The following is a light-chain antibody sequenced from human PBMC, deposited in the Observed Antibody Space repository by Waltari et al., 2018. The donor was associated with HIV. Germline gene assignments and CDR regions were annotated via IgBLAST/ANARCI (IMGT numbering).Light chain of an antibody. CDR3: QSADSSGTYRGV. J-gene: IGLJ2*01. V-gene: IGLV3-25*03. CDR1: ALPKQY. CDR2: KDS. Sequence: SYELTQPPSVSVSPGQTARHTCSGTALPKQYAYWYQQKPGQAPVLVIYKDSERPSGIPERFSGSSSGTTVTLTISGVQAEDEADYYCQSADSSGTYRGVFGGGTKLTVL.